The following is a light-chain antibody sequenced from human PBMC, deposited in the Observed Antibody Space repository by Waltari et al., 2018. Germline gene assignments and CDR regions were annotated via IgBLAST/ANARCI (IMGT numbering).Light chain of an antibody. V-gene: IGLV2-14*01. CDR3: NSDTTARNLDYV. CDR1: SSDVGFYNY. CDR2: EVT. Sequence: QSALTQPASVSGSPGQSITISCTGTSSDVGFYNYVSWYQHHPGKAPRLMVYEVTNRRSGLFKRFSGAKTGNTASQNISGLQAEDEADYYCNSDTTARNLDYVFGTGTKVTVL. J-gene: IGLJ1*01.